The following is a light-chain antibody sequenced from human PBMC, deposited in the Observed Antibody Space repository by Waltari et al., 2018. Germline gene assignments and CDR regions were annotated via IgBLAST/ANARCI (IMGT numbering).Light chain of an antibody. CDR1: TSNIGSNT. CDR2: SNN. CDR3: AAWDDSLKGVV. V-gene: IGLV1-44*01. Sequence: QSVLTQPPSASGTPGQKITISCSGSTSNIGSNTVDWYQQLPGTAPKLLMYSNNLRPSGVPERFYGSKSGASASLASFGLQSEDDADYYCAAWDDSLKGVVFGGGTKVTVL. J-gene: IGLJ2*01.